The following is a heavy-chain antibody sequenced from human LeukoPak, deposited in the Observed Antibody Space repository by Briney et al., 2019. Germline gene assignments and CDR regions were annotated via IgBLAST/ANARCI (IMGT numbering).Heavy chain of an antibody. CDR2: INHSGST. D-gene: IGHD3-16*02. CDR1: GGSFSGYY. V-gene: IGHV4-34*01. CDR3: ARGLSYDYVWGSYRFKSGLDY. Sequence: ASETLSLTCAVYGGSFSGYYWSWIRQPPGKGLEWIGEINHSGSTNYNPSLKSRVTISVDTSKNQFSLKLSSVTAADTAVYYCARGLSYDYVWGSYRFKSGLDYWGQGTLVTVSS. J-gene: IGHJ4*02.